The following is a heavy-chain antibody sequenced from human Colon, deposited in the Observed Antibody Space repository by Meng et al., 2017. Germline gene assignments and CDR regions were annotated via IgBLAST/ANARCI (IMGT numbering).Heavy chain of an antibody. V-gene: IGHV1-2*02. CDR1: GYSFSDCY. CDR2: IVPNSGDT. J-gene: IGHJ4*02. D-gene: IGHD2-15*01. CDR3: ARSTPSLDY. Sequence: QVQPVQAGIEVKRPGASVKVSCKASGYSFSDCYIHWVRQAPGQGLEWMGWIVPNSGDTNYAQKFQGRVTMTRDTSISTTYMELIRLTSDDTAVYYCARSTPSLDYWGQGTLVTVSS.